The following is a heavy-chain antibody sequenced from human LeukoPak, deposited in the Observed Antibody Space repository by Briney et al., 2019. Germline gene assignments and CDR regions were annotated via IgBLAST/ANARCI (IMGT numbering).Heavy chain of an antibody. CDR2: ITSSSSYI. CDR3: ARDWHSSSYDY. Sequence: GGSLRLSCAASGFIFNSYTMNWVRQSPGKGLEWVSSITSSSSYIYYADSVKGRFTISRDNAKNSLYLLMNSLRAEDTAVYYCARDWHSSSYDYWGQGTLVTVPS. J-gene: IGHJ4*02. V-gene: IGHV3-21*01. CDR1: GFIFNSYT. D-gene: IGHD6-13*01.